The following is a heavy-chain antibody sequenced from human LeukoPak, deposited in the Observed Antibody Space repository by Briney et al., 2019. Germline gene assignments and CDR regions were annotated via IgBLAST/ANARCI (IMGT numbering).Heavy chain of an antibody. CDR2: ISGSGGST. D-gene: IGHD3-22*01. V-gene: IGHV3-23*01. CDR3: AKNNCRFSCYYDSYFDY. J-gene: IGHJ4*02. Sequence: GGSLRLSCAASGFTFSSYAMSWVRQAPGKGLEWVSAISGSGGSTYYADSVKGRFTTSRDNSKNTLYLQMNSLRAEDTAVYYCAKNNCRFSCYYDSYFDYWGQGTLVTVSS. CDR1: GFTFSSYA.